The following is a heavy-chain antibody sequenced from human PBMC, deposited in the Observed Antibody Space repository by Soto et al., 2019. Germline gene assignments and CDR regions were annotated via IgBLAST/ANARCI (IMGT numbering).Heavy chain of an antibody. CDR3: ARGPESRSTAYFDY. CDR2: ISPYNGNT. Sequence: EASVKRSCKASRYTFTNYGITWVRQAPGQGLEWMGWISPYNGNTNYAQKVQGRVTMSTDTSTGTAYLELRSLRSDDTAVYYCARGPESRSTAYFDYWGQGTQVTVSS. J-gene: IGHJ4*02. D-gene: IGHD2-2*01. V-gene: IGHV1-18*01. CDR1: RYTFTNYG.